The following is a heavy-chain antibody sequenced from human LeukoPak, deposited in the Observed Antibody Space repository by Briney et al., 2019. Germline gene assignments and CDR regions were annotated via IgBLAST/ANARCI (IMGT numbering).Heavy chain of an antibody. Sequence: SETLSLTCVVSGASISSGDHSWSWIRQSQGRGLEWIGYVYYSGSTSYNPSLQSRISISVDTSKNQFSLKLSSVTAADTTVYYCARGEYSGYDSYYYYYMDVWGKGTTVTVSS. D-gene: IGHD5-12*01. CDR2: VYYSGST. V-gene: IGHV4-30-4*07. CDR1: GASISSGDHS. CDR3: ARGEYSGYDSYYYYYMDV. J-gene: IGHJ6*03.